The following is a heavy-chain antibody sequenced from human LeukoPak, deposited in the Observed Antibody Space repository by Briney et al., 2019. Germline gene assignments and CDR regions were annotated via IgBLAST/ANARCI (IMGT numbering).Heavy chain of an antibody. CDR3: ARDLIAAGDPGWFDP. CDR1: GGSISSGSYY. Sequence: SSETLSLTCTVSGGSISSGSYYWSWIRQPAGKGLEWIGRIYISGSTKYNPSLKSRVTMSLDTSKNQFSLKLNSVTAADTAVYYCARDLIAAGDPGWFDPWGQETLVTVSS. V-gene: IGHV4-61*02. J-gene: IGHJ5*02. D-gene: IGHD6-13*01. CDR2: IYISGST.